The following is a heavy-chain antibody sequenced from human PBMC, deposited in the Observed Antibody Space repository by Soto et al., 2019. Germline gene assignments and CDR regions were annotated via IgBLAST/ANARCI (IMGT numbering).Heavy chain of an antibody. Sequence: EVQLLESGGGLVQPGGSLRLSCAVSGFSFSTYGVTWVRQAPGKGLEWVSGVSGGSGVTHYADSVKGRFTITGDKSKNTVYLHMNSLRVEDPAVYYCAKWNGYGDYWGQGTLVTVSS. V-gene: IGHV3-23*01. D-gene: IGHD1-1*01. CDR3: AKWNGYGDY. J-gene: IGHJ4*02. CDR2: VSGGSGVT. CDR1: GFSFSTYG.